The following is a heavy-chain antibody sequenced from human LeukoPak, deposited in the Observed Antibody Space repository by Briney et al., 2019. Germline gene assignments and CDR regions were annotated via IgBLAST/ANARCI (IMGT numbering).Heavy chain of an antibody. J-gene: IGHJ6*03. CDR2: ISYDGSNK. D-gene: IGHD1-1*01. CDR1: GFTFSSYG. CDR3: AKERRLYYYYMDV. V-gene: IGHV3-30*18. Sequence: GGSLRLSCAASGFTFSSYGMHWVRQAPGKGLEWVAVISYDGSNKYYADSVKGRFTISRDNSKNTLYLQMNSLRAEDTAVYYCAKERRLYYYYMDVWGKGTTVTVSS.